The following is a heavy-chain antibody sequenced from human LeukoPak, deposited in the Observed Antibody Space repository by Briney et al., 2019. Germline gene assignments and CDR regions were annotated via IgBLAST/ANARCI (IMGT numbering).Heavy chain of an antibody. D-gene: IGHD6-6*01. CDR1: GGSISSGGYY. Sequence: SETLSLTCTVSGGSISSGGYYWSWIRQHPGKGLEWFGYIYYSGSTNFNPSPKSRVTISMDTSKNQFSLKLSSVTAADTAVYYCARGRSYSSSLSWSPPSHYFDYWGQGTLVTVSS. V-gene: IGHV4-31*03. CDR3: ARGRSYSSSLSWSPPSHYFDY. CDR2: IYYSGST. J-gene: IGHJ4*02.